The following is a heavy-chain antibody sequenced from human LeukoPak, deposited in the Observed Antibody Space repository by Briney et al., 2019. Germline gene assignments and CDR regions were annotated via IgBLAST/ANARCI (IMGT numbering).Heavy chain of an antibody. CDR1: GYSFASYW. Sequence: GESLKISCKGSGYSFASYWIGWVRQMPGKGLEWMGVIYCGDSETRYSPSFEGQVTFSADKSISTAYLQWGSLKASDTAMYYCASLGDTTYVVAPIFWGQGTLVTVSS. CDR3: ASLGDTTYVVAPIF. V-gene: IGHV5-51*01. CDR2: IYCGDSET. J-gene: IGHJ4*02. D-gene: IGHD2-15*01.